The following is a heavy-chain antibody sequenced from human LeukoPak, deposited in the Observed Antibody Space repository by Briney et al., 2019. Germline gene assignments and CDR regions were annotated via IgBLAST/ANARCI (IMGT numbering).Heavy chain of an antibody. J-gene: IGHJ6*03. CDR2: ISGSGYYT. CDR3: AKDGSWGDYYFYFYMDV. V-gene: IGHV3-23*01. CDR1: GSGFTFGNFG. Sequence: GGSLRLSCEASGSGFTFGNFGMSWVRQAPGKGLEWLSGISGSGYYTYYADSVKGRFTVSRDNSKNTLYIQMNSLRAEDTAVYYCAKDGSWGDYYFYFYMDVWGKGTTVTVSS. D-gene: IGHD3-16*01.